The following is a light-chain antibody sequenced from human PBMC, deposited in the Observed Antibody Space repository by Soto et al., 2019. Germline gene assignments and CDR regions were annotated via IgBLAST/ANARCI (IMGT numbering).Light chain of an antibody. J-gene: IGKJ4*01. CDR3: QQSYSTPPN. V-gene: IGKV1-39*01. Sequence: DIPMTQSPSSLSASVGDRVTITCRASQSISSYLNWYQQKPGKAPKLLIYAASSLQSGVPSRFSGSGSGTDFTLTISSLQPEDFASYYCQQSYSTPPNFGGGTKVEI. CDR2: AAS. CDR1: QSISSY.